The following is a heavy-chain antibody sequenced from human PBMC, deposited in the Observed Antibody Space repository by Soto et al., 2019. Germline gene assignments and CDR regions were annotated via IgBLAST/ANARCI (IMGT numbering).Heavy chain of an antibody. Sequence: SEDLSLTCTVSAGSPNRGLYPGTCIRLPQGKGLEWIGYIYHTGTTYYNMSLKSRVTISVDRSKNQFSLKLSSVTAADTAVYYCARGINYYDSSGDYWFDPWGQGTLVTVS. CDR1: AGSPNRGLYP. J-gene: IGHJ5*02. CDR3: ARGINYYDSSGDYWFDP. V-gene: IGHV4-30-2*01. CDR2: IYHTGTT. D-gene: IGHD3-22*01.